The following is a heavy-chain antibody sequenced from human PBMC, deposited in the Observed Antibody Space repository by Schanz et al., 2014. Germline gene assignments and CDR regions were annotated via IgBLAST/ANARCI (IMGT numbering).Heavy chain of an antibody. CDR3: ARIGGSVFDY. V-gene: IGHV3-11*05. J-gene: IGHJ4*02. CDR1: GFVFGDYY. CDR2: ISDSGTYT. Sequence: VQLVESGGGLVQPGGSLRLSCAASGFVFGDYYMTWIRQAPGKGLEWLSYISDSGTYTNYADSVKGRFTISRDNSKNSLYLQMNSLRAEDTAVYYCARIGGSVFDYWAQGTLVTDSS. D-gene: IGHD3-10*01.